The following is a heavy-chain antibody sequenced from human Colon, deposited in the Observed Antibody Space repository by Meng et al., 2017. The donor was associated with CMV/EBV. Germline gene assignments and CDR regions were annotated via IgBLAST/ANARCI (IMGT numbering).Heavy chain of an antibody. J-gene: IGHJ1*01. CDR1: GSSCPGYY. D-gene: IGHD3-16*01. CDR2: MDPTTGRT. CDR3: ASHSSYVWGSHH. V-gene: IGHV1-2*02. Sequence: VQLVQSGAEVMMPGASVKVSCKASGSSCPGYYIHWVQQAPGQGLEWMGWMDPTTGRTDYAQKFQGTVTMTRDTSINTAYLELSRLTSDDTAVYYCASHSSYVWGSHHWGQGTLVTVSS.